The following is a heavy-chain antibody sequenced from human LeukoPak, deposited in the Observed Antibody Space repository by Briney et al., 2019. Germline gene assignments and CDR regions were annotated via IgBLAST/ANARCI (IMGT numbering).Heavy chain of an antibody. CDR3: AVTTDKFDY. V-gene: IGHV3-30*03. D-gene: IGHD1-1*01. CDR1: GFTFSSYG. CDR2: ISYDGSNK. Sequence: GGSLRLSCAASGFTFSSYGMHWVRQAPGKGLEWVAVISYDGSNKYYADSVKGRFTISRDNSKNTLYLQMNSLRAEDTAVYYCAVTTDKFDYWGQGTLVTVSS. J-gene: IGHJ4*02.